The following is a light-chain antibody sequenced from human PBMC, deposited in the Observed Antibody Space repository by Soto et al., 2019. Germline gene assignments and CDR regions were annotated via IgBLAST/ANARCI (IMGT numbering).Light chain of an antibody. CDR1: ESLSSAY. CDR3: QQYGSSPPKT. J-gene: IGKJ1*01. CDR2: GAS. V-gene: IGKV3-20*01. Sequence: EIVLTQSPGTLSLSPGERATLSCRASESLSSAYLAWYQQKPGQAPRLLLYGASTRATGIADRFSGSGSGTDFTLTISRLEAEDFAVYYCQQYGSSPPKTFGQGTKVEIK.